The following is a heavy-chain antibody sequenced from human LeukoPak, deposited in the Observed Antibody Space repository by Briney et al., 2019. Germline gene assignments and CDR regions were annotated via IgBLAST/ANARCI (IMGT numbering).Heavy chain of an antibody. Sequence: GRSLRLSCAASGFTFSNYAMSWVRQAPGKGREWVAAISSIGGNTNCADSVRGRFTISRDNSKNTLYLEMYRLRDEDTAVYYCATYSDFWSAYFVYWGQGTLVTVSS. V-gene: IGHV3-23*01. CDR2: ISSIGGNT. CDR1: GFTFSNYA. D-gene: IGHD3-3*01. J-gene: IGHJ4*02. CDR3: ATYSDFWSAYFVY.